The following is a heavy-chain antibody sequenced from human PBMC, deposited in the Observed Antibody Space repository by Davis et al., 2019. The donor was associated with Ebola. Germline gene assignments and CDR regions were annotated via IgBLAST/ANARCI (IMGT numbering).Heavy chain of an antibody. CDR2: INPNSGGT. J-gene: IGHJ6*03. Sequence: ASVKVSCKASGYTFTGYYMHWVRQAPGQGLEWMGWINPNSGGTNYAQKFQGRVTMTRDTSISTAYMELSRLRSDDTAVYYCARSITMIVVTYYMDVWGKGTTVTVSS. D-gene: IGHD3-22*01. CDR3: ARSITMIVVTYYMDV. CDR1: GYTFTGYY. V-gene: IGHV1-2*02.